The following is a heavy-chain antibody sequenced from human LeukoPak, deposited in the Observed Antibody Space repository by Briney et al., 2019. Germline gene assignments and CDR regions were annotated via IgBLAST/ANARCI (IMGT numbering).Heavy chain of an antibody. D-gene: IGHD3-22*01. Sequence: SETLSLTCTVSGGSISSYYWSWIRQPPGKGLEWIGYIYYRGSTNYNPSLKSRVTISVDTSKNQFSLKLSSVTAADTAVYYCARASSGYHVDYWGQGTLVTVSS. CDR2: IYYRGST. CDR3: ARASSGYHVDY. CDR1: GGSISSYY. V-gene: IGHV4-59*01. J-gene: IGHJ4*02.